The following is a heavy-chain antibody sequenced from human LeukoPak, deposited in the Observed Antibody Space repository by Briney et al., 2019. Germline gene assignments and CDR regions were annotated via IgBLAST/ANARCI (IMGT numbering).Heavy chain of an antibody. CDR1: GFTFRNAW. V-gene: IGHV3-15*01. CDR2: IKSKSDSGTA. CDR3: ARSEGYYDRSGTPAKG. J-gene: IGHJ6*02. D-gene: IGHD3-22*01. Sequence: GGSLRLSCAASGFTFRNAWMGWVRQAPGKGPEWVGRIKSKSDSGTADYAAPVKGRFTISRDDSENTLYLQMNSLKTEDTAVYYCARSEGYYDRSGTPAKGWGQGTTVTVSS.